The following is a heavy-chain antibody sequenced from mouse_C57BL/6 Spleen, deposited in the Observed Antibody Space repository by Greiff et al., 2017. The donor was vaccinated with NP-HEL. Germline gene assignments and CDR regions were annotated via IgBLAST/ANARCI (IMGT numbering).Heavy chain of an antibody. CDR2: ISYDGSN. CDR3: ARDTYDAMDY. Sequence: EVKLMESGPGLVKPSQSLSLTCSVTGYSITSGYYWNWLRQFPGNKLEWMGYISYDGSNNYNPSLKNRISITRDTSKNQFFLKLNSVTTEDTATYYCARDTYDAMDYWGQGTSVTVSS. J-gene: IGHJ4*01. CDR1: GYSITSGYY. V-gene: IGHV3-6*01.